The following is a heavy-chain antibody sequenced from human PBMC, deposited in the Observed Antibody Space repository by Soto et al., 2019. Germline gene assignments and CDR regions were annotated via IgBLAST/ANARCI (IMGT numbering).Heavy chain of an antibody. J-gene: IGHJ6*02. CDR3: ARGGMNGMDV. CDR1: GYSISNYG. D-gene: IGHD6-13*01. V-gene: IGHV1-18*01. Sequence: QVQLVQSGAEVKKPGASVKVSCKASGYSISNYGFTWVRQAPGQGLEWMGWIGAYNGNTNYAQKLQGRVTMTTDTSTSTVFMDLRSLTSDETAVYYCARGGMNGMDVWGQGTTVTVSS. CDR2: IGAYNGNT.